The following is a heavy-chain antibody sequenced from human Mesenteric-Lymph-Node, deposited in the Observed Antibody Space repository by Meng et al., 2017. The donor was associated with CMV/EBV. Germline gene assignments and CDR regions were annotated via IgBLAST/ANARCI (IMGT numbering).Heavy chain of an antibody. V-gene: IGHV3-23*01. Sequence: GGSLRLSCAASGFTFSSYAMSWVRQAPGKGLEWVSAISGSGGSTYYADSVKGRFTTSRDNSKNTLYLQMNSLRAEDTAVYYCAKVWSSVVPAATSDYWGQGTLVTVSS. D-gene: IGHD2-2*01. CDR3: AKVWSSVVPAATSDY. CDR2: ISGSGGST. J-gene: IGHJ4*02. CDR1: GFTFSSYA.